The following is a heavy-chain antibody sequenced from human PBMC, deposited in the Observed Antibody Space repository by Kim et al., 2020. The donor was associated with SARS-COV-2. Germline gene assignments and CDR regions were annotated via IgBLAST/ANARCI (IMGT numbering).Heavy chain of an antibody. CDR1: GFTFSSYG. J-gene: IGHJ4*02. CDR3: AKPWNILTGYLDY. CDR2: ISYDGSTK. Sequence: GGSLRLSCAASGFTFSSYGMHWVRQAPGKGLEWVAVISYDGSTKYYADSVKGRFTISRDNSKNTLYLQMNSLRAEDTAVYYCAKPWNILTGYLDYWGQGTLLTVSS. V-gene: IGHV3-30*18. D-gene: IGHD3-9*01.